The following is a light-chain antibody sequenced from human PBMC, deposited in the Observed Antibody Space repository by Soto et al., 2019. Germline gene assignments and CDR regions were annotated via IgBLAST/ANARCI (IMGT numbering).Light chain of an antibody. CDR1: SSDVGGYNY. CDR2: DVT. CDR3: CSYAGDYTGV. V-gene: IGLV2-11*01. Sequence: QSVLTQPRSVSGSPGQSVTISCTGTSSDVGGYNYVSWYQQHPGKAPKLMIYDVTKRPSGVPDRFSGSKSGNTASLTISGLQAEDEADYYCCSYAGDYTGVFGGGTKLTVL. J-gene: IGLJ3*02.